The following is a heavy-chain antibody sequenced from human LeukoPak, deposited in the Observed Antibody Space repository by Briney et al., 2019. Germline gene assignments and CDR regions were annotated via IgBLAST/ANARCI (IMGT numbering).Heavy chain of an antibody. D-gene: IGHD3-22*01. J-gene: IGHJ5*02. Sequence: SQTLSLTYTVSGGSLNLGGYYWSWLRQHPGKGLEWIGYIYYSGSTYYNPSLKSRVTISVDTSKNQFSLKLSSVTAADTAVYYCARDTVDSSGPNVWFDPWGQGTLVTVSS. V-gene: IGHV4-31*03. CDR3: ARDTVDSSGPNVWFDP. CDR2: IYYSGST. CDR1: GGSLNLGGYY.